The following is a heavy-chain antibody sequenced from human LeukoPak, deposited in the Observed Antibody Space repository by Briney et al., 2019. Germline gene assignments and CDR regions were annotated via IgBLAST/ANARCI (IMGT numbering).Heavy chain of an antibody. Sequence: PGGSLRLSCAASGFTFSSYWMNWVRQAPGKGLEWVANIQQDGGQKRYADSVRGRFTVSRDNAQTSLYLHMNSLRAEDTAVYYCARASNPWLQLSWGQGTLVTVSS. J-gene: IGHJ4*02. D-gene: IGHD5-24*01. CDR3: ARASNPWLQLS. CDR2: IQQDGGQK. V-gene: IGHV3-7*05. CDR1: GFTFSSYW.